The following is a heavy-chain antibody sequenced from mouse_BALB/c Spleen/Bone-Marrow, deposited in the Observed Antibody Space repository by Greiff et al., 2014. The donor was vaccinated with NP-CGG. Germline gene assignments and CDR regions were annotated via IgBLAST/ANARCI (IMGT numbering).Heavy chain of an antibody. J-gene: IGHJ3*01. CDR2: IWAGGST. Sequence: VQVVESGPGLVAPSQSLSITCTVSGFSLTSYGVHWVRQPPGKGLEWLGVIWAGGSTNYNSALMSRLSISKDNSKSQVFLKMNGLQTDDTAMYYCAREGGYYYGSRVAWFAYWGQGTLVTVSA. D-gene: IGHD1-1*01. CDR3: AREGGYYYGSRVAWFAY. V-gene: IGHV2-9*02. CDR1: GFSLTSYG.